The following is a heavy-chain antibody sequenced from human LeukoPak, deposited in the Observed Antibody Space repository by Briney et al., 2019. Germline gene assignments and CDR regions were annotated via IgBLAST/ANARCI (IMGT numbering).Heavy chain of an antibody. CDR2: VGTDGSDP. CDR1: GFTFSNYW. Sequence: GGSLRLSXVASGFTFSNYWMHWVRQAPGEGLVWVSRVGTDGSDPKYADSVKGRFTISRDNAKNTLYLQMSSLRAEDTAVYYCARDLAYDSSGYYSGPYWGQGTLVTVSS. CDR3: ARDLAYDSSGYYSGPY. D-gene: IGHD3-22*01. V-gene: IGHV3-74*03. J-gene: IGHJ4*02.